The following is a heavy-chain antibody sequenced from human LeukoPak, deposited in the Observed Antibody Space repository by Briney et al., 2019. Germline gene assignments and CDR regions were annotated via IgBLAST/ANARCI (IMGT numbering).Heavy chain of an antibody. D-gene: IGHD4/OR15-4a*01. Sequence: SETLSLTCTVSGGSISSYYWSWIRQPPGKGLEWIGYIYYSGSTNYNPSLKSRVTISVDTSKNQFSLKLSSVTAADTAVHYCAGLTRRGFIDYWGQGTLVTVSS. CDR1: GGSISSYY. V-gene: IGHV4-59*01. J-gene: IGHJ4*02. CDR2: IYYSGST. CDR3: AGLTRRGFIDY.